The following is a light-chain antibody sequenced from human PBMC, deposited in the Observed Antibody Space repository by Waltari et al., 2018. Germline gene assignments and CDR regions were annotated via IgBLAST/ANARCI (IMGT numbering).Light chain of an antibody. CDR3: QQYEAFPVT. J-gene: IGKJ1*01. CDR1: QSVNRW. Sequence: DIQMTQSPSTLSASVGDRVTITCRASQSVNRWLAWYQQKPGKAPKLLISKASALQNGVAPRFSGGGSGTEFTLTISNLQPDDSSTYYCQQYEAFPVTFGHGTKEEIK. CDR2: KAS. V-gene: IGKV1-5*03.